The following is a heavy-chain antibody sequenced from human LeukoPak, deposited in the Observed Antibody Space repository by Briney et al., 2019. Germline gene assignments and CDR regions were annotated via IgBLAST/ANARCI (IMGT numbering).Heavy chain of an antibody. J-gene: IGHJ4*02. D-gene: IGHD3-3*01. CDR1: GFTVSSNY. CDR3: AKIGDYDFWSGPNAGHFDY. V-gene: IGHV3-23*01. Sequence: GGSLRLSCAASGFTVSSNYMSWVRQAPGKGLEWVSAISGRGGSTYYADSVKGRFTISRDNSKNTLYLQTNSLKVEDTAVYFCAKIGDYDFWSGPNAGHFDYWGQGTLVTVSS. CDR2: ISGRGGST.